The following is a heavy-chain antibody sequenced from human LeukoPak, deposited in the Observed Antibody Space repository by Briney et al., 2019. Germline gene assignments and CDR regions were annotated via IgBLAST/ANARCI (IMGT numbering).Heavy chain of an antibody. CDR1: GFTFSGSA. Sequence: GGSLRLSCAASGFTFSGSAIHWVRQSSGKGLEWVGQIDKKDKGYATATAYAASVKGRFTISRDGSINTAYLQMKSLKTEDTALYYRTRDSGTYNWFDPWGQGTLVTVSS. V-gene: IGHV3-73*01. CDR2: IDKKDKGYATAT. D-gene: IGHD1-26*01. J-gene: IGHJ5*02. CDR3: TRDSGTYNWFDP.